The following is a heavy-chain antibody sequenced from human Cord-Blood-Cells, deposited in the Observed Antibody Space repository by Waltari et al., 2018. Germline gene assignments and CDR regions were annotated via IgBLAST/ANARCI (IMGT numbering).Heavy chain of an antibody. J-gene: IGHJ4*02. D-gene: IGHD3-10*01. CDR1: GYTLTELS. CDR3: ATAYYYGSGSYYNFDY. Sequence: QVQLVQSGAEVKKPGASVKVSCKVSGYTLTELSMHWVRQAPGKGPEWMGVFDPEDGETIYAQKVQGRGTMTEDTSTDTAYMELSSLRSEDTAVYYCATAYYYGSGSYYNFDYWGQGTLVTVSS. CDR2: FDPEDGET. V-gene: IGHV1-24*01.